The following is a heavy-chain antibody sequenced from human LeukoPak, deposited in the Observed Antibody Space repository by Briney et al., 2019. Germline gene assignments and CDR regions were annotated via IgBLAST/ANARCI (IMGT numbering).Heavy chain of an antibody. J-gene: IGHJ4*02. CDR2: IYHSGST. V-gene: IGHV4-38-2*02. CDR3: AREVAVAGDY. Sequence: SETLSLTCTVSGYSISSGYYWGWIRQPPGKGLEWIGSIYHSGSTYYNPSPKSRVTISVDTSKNQFSLKLSSVTAADTAVYYCAREVAVAGDYWGQGTLVTVSS. CDR1: GYSISSGYY. D-gene: IGHD6-19*01.